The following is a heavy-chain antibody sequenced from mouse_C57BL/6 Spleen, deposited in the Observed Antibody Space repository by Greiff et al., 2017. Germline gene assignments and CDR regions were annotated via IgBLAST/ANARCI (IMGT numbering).Heavy chain of an antibody. Sequence: VQLQQSGPELVKPGASVKISCKASGYSFTSYYIHWVKQRPGQGLEWIGWIYPGSGNTKYNEKFKGKATLAADTSSSTAYMQLSSLTSEDSAVYYCAVYGSSYVKYFDVWGTGTTVTVSS. CDR2: IYPGSGNT. D-gene: IGHD1-1*01. CDR1: GYSFTSYY. J-gene: IGHJ1*03. CDR3: AVYGSSYVKYFDV. V-gene: IGHV1-66*01.